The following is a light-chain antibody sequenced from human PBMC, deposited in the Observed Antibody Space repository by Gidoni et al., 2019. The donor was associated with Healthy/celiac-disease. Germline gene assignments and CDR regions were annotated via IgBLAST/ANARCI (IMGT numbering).Light chain of an antibody. V-gene: IGKV3-11*01. CDR3: QQSSNWYT. J-gene: IGKJ2*01. Sequence: EIVLTQPPATLSLSPAERATLSCRASQSVSSYLAWYTQKPGQAPRLLIYDASNRATGIPARFSGSGSGTDVTLTISSLEPEDFAVYYCQQSSNWYTFGQGTKLEIK. CDR1: QSVSSY. CDR2: DAS.